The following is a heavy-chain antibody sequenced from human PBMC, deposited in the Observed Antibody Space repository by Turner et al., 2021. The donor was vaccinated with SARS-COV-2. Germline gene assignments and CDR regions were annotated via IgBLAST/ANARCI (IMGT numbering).Heavy chain of an antibody. Sequence: QVQLVESGGGVVQPGRSLRLLCAASGFTFSSYAMNWVRQAPGKGLGWVAVISYDGSNKYYADSVKGRFTISRDNSKNTLYLQMNSLRAEDTAVYYCAGIQSYDRSDYYGMDVWGQGTTVTVSS. J-gene: IGHJ6*02. CDR1: GFTFSSYA. D-gene: IGHD3-22*01. CDR2: ISYDGSNK. V-gene: IGHV3-30-3*01. CDR3: AGIQSYDRSDYYGMDV.